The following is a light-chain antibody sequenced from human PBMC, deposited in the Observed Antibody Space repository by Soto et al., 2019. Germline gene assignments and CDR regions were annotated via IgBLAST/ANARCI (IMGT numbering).Light chain of an antibody. Sequence: QSALTQPASVSGSPGQSITISCTGTSSDVGGYNYVSWYQHHPRKAPKLMIYDVSNRPSGVSNRFSGSKSGNTASLIISGLQAEDEADYYCSSYTSSSTLSTYVFGTGTKVTVL. CDR3: SSYTSSSTLSTYV. V-gene: IGLV2-14*03. CDR1: SSDVGGYNY. CDR2: DVS. J-gene: IGLJ1*01.